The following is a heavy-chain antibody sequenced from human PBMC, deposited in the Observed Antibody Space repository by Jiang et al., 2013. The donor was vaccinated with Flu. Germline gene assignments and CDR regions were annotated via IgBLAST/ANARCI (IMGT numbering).Heavy chain of an antibody. V-gene: IGHV1-69*04. D-gene: IGHD1-20*01. CDR1: GGTFSSYA. CDR3: ARGSITTIAADY. J-gene: IGHJ4*02. Sequence: GAEVKKPGSSVKVSCKASGGTFSSYAINWVRQAPGQGLEWMGRIIPILGIANYAQKFQGRVTITADKSTSTAYMELSSLRSEDTAVYYCARGSITTIAADYWGQGTLVTVSS. CDR2: IIPILGIA.